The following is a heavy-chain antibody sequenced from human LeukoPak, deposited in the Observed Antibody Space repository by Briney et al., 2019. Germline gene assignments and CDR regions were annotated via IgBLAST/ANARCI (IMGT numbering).Heavy chain of an antibody. CDR1: GFIFSKYY. V-gene: IGHV3-74*01. CDR3: ARGGYGHNMDV. CDR2: IKNSGIDT. Sequence: GGSLRLSCVGSGFIFSKYYMYWVRQAQGKGLVWVSRIKNSGIDTIYADSVKGRFTVSRDNAKNTVYLQMSSLRAEDTAVYYCARGGYGHNMDVWGEGTTVTVSS. D-gene: IGHD3-10*01. J-gene: IGHJ6*03.